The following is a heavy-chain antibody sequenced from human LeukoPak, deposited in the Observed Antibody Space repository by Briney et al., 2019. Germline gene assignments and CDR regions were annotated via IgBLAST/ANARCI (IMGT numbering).Heavy chain of an antibody. CDR1: GYTLTELS. CDR3: ATAPYYGSGIPSPRYFDY. CDR2: FDPEDGET. D-gene: IGHD3-10*01. V-gene: IGHV1-24*01. J-gene: IGHJ4*02. Sequence: GASVKVSCKVSGYTLTELSMHWVRQAPGKGLEWMGGFDPEDGETIYAQKFQGRVTMTEDTSTDTAYMEPSSLRSEDTAVYYCATAPYYGSGIPSPRYFDYWGQGTLVTVSS.